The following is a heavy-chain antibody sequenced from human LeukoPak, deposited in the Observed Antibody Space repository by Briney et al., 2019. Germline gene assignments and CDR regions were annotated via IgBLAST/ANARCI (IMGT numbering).Heavy chain of an antibody. V-gene: IGHV3-69-1*02. Sequence: GGSWRLSCADSGFTFTSHSLDWVRQAPGKGLEWVSSITGSGSIQYADSVKGRFTISRDNAKNSLYLQMDGLRAEDTAVYYCVRDVIHSYFDIWGQGVLVTVSS. D-gene: IGHD2-21*01. CDR1: GFTFTSHS. J-gene: IGHJ4*02. CDR3: VRDVIHSYFDI. CDR2: ITGSGSI.